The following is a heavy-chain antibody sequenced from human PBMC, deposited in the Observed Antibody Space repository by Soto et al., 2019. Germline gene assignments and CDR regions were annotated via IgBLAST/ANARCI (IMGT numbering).Heavy chain of an antibody. J-gene: IGHJ5*02. D-gene: IGHD3-22*01. CDR1: RGTFRTYT. V-gene: IGHV1-69*04. CDR2: IIPIIGII. CDR3: AGDPDSHYNDSHAYSYP. Sequence: SVKVSCKASRGTFRTYTITWVRQAPGQGLEWMGRIIPIIGIINYAQKFQGRVTITADKFTGTAYMELTRLRSDDTAVYYCAGDPDSHYNDSHAYSYPWGQGTLVTSPQ.